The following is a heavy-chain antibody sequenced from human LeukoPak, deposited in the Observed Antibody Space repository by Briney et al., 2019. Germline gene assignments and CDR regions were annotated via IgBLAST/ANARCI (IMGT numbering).Heavy chain of an antibody. CDR2: ISSDGSHE. CDR1: GFSLNTYA. V-gene: IGHV3-30*18. Sequence: GGSLRLSCAASGFSLNTYAMRWVRHTPGKGLEWVAAISSDGSHEDHADSVKGRFTISRDNAKNTLYLQMSSLRPEDTAVYYCAKTGSDSSGYFYAFEIWGQGTLVTVSS. CDR3: AKTGSDSSGYFYAFEI. D-gene: IGHD3-22*01. J-gene: IGHJ4*02.